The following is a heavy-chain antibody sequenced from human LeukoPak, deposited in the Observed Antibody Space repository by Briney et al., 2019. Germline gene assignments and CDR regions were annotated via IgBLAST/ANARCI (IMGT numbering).Heavy chain of an antibody. J-gene: IGHJ4*02. V-gene: IGHV4-34*01. CDR3: ARDSDDFWSGPQGY. CDR1: GGSFSGYY. CDR2: INHSGST. Sequence: SETLSLTCAVYGGSFSGYYWSWIRQPPGKGLEWIGEINHSGSTNYNPSLKSRVTISVDTSKNQFSLKLSSVTAADTAVYYCARDSDDFWSGPQGYWGQGTLVTVSS. D-gene: IGHD3-3*01.